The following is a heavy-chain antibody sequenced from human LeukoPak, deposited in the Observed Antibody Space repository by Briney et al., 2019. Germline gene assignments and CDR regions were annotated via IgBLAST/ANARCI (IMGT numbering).Heavy chain of an antibody. CDR2: IFGNGSPT. Sequence: PGGSLRLSCAASGFTFSSYWMSWVRQAPGKGMEWVSSIFGNGSPTYYADSAKSRFTISRDNSKNTVYLQLNSLRAEDTALYCCVKGDSTGWYWGQGTLVTVSS. CDR3: VKGDSTGWY. J-gene: IGHJ4*02. V-gene: IGHV3-23*01. D-gene: IGHD6-19*01. CDR1: GFTFSSYW.